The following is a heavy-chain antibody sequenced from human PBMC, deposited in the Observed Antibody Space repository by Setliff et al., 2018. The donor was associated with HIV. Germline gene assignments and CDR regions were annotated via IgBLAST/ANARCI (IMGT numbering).Heavy chain of an antibody. CDR1: GYTFTDYY. D-gene: IGHD4-17*01. Sequence: GASVKVSCKASGYTFTDYYIHWVRQAPGQGLEWMGWINSASGGTNYAQNFQGRVTVTRDTSINTAYVELGSLRSEDTAVYYCARSPGDYLFDYWGQGTLVTVSS. J-gene: IGHJ4*02. V-gene: IGHV1-2*02. CDR3: ARSPGDYLFDY. CDR2: INSASGGT.